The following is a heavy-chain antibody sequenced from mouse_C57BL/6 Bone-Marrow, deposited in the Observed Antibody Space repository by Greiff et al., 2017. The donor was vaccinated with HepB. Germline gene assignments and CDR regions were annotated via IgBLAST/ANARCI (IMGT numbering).Heavy chain of an antibody. J-gene: IGHJ1*03. CDR2: IDPENGDT. V-gene: IGHV14-4*01. D-gene: IGHD1-1*01. CDR3: TKGTTVVPYWYFDV. CDR1: GFNIKDDY. Sequence: EVQLQQSGAELVRPGASVKLSCTASGFNIKDDYMHWVKQRPEQGLAWIGWIDPENGDTEYASKFQGKATITADTSSNTAYLQLSSLTSEDTAVYYCTKGTTVVPYWYFDVWGTGTTVTVSS.